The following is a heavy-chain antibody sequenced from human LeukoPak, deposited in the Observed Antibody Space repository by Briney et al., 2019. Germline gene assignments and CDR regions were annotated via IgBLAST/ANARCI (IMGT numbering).Heavy chain of an antibody. J-gene: IGHJ4*02. Sequence: KPGESLKISCNASGYIFTNYWIGWVCQMPGKGLEWMGIIYPRDSDTSYSPSFQGHVTVSADKSISTAYLQWNTLEASDTAMYYCARRQYSGYDFDLWGEGTLVTVSS. CDR3: ARRQYSGYDFDL. CDR1: GYIFTNYW. V-gene: IGHV5-51*01. CDR2: IYPRDSDT. D-gene: IGHD5-12*01.